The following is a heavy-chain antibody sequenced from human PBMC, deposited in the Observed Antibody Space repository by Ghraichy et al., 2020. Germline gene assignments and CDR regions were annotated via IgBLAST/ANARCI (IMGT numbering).Heavy chain of an antibody. CDR2: ISISSSYI. CDR3: ARDLGYSSGWYPRYYYGMDV. CDR1: GFTFSSYS. D-gene: IGHD6-19*01. Sequence: GGSLRLSCAASGFTFSSYSMNWVRQAPGKGLEWVSSISISSSYIYYADSVKGRFTISRDNAKNSLYLQMNSLRAEDTAVYYCARDLGYSSGWYPRYYYGMDVWGQGTTVTVSS. J-gene: IGHJ6*02. V-gene: IGHV3-21*01.